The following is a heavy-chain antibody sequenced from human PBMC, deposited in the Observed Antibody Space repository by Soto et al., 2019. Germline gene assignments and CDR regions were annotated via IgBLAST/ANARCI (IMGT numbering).Heavy chain of an antibody. J-gene: IGHJ6*02. D-gene: IGHD3-22*01. Sequence: ASVTVSCKAAGYNFPSHCMHWVRQAPGQGLESMGIIYPRGGTTIYAQKFQGRVTMTRDTSTHTFYMELSSLRSEDTAMYYCARVGYSSTGTTFHYHGLDVWGQGTTVTVSS. V-gene: IGHV1-46*01. CDR2: IYPRGGTT. CDR3: ARVGYSSTGTTFHYHGLDV. CDR1: GYNFPSHC.